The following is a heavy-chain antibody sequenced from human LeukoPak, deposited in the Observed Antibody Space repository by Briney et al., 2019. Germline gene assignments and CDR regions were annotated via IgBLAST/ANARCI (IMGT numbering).Heavy chain of an antibody. CDR3: AKDFQYTTGSYWGRFDY. D-gene: IGHD1-1*01. CDR2: ISGDGGRT. J-gene: IGHJ4*02. Sequence: GRSLRLFCAASGFTFDDFVMHWVRQAPGKGLEWVSLISGDGGRTFYADSVKGRFTISRDNSKNSLYLQMSSLRTEDTALYYCAKDFQYTTGSYWGRFDYWGQGTLVTVSS. CDR1: GFTFDDFV. V-gene: IGHV3-43*02.